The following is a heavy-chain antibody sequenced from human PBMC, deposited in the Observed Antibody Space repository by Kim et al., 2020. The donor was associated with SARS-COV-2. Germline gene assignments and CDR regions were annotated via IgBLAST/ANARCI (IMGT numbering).Heavy chain of an antibody. CDR2: IYHSGST. Sequence: SETLSLTCAVSGGSISSSNWWSWVRQPPGKGLEWIGEIYHSGSTNYNPSLKSRVTISVDKPKNQFSLKLSSVTAADTAVYYCARARSSSWYLGTAFDIWGQGTMVTVSS. J-gene: IGHJ3*02. D-gene: IGHD6-13*01. V-gene: IGHV4-4*02. CDR1: GGSISSSNW. CDR3: ARARSSSWYLGTAFDI.